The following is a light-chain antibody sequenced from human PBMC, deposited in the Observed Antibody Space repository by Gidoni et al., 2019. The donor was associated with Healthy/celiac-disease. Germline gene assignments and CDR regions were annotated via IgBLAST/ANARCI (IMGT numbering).Light chain of an antibody. CDR3: QQYRGT. J-gene: IGKJ3*01. CDR1: QSVSSSY. CDR2: SAS. V-gene: IGKV3-20*01. Sequence: EIVLTQSPGTLSLSPGERATLSCRASQSVSSSYLAWYQQKPGQAPRLLIYSASSRATGIPDRFSGSGSGTDFTLTISRLEPEDFAVYYCQQYRGTFGPGTKVDIK.